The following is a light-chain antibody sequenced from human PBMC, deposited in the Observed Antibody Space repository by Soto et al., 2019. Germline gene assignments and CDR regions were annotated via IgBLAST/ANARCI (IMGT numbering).Light chain of an antibody. Sequence: AIRMTQSPSSLSASTGDRVTIACRASQDISNYLVWYQQKPGKAPKVLIHAASTLQGGVSSRFSGSGSGTDFTLTINNLQSEDFATYYCQHYYTYPWTFGQGTKVE. CDR1: QDISNY. CDR2: AAS. CDR3: QHYYTYPWT. J-gene: IGKJ1*01. V-gene: IGKV1-8*01.